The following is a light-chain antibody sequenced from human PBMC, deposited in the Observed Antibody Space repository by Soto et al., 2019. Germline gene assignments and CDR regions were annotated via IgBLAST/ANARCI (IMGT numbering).Light chain of an antibody. Sequence: IQLTQSPSSLSASVGDRVTITCRASQGISSYLAWYQQKPGKAPKLLIYAASTLQSGVPSRFSGSGSGTDFTLTISSLQPEDFATYSCQQLNSYPGTFGGGTKVEIK. CDR2: AAS. CDR1: QGISSY. V-gene: IGKV1-9*01. CDR3: QQLNSYPGT. J-gene: IGKJ4*01.